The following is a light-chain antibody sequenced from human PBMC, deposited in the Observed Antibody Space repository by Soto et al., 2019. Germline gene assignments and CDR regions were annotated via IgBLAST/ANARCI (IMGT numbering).Light chain of an antibody. J-gene: IGKJ2*01. CDR1: QSVLHSSHNENY. CDR2: WAS. CDR3: QQYYSTPYT. V-gene: IGKV4-1*01. Sequence: DIVMTQSPDSLAVSLGERATINCKSSQSVLHSSHNENYSVWYQQKPGQPPKLLIYWASTRESGVPDRFSGSGSGTDFTLTISSLQAEDVAVYYCQQYYSTPYTFGQGTKLEIK.